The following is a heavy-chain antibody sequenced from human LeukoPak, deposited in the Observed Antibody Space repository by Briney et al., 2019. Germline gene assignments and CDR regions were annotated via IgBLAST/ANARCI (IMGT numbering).Heavy chain of an antibody. D-gene: IGHD3-10*01. V-gene: IGHV4-34*01. Sequence: SETLSLTCAVYGGSFSAYYWSWIRQPPGKGLEWIGEITHSGSTNYNPALKSGVTISLDTSKNQFSLKLTSVVAADTAVYYCARVRSLYGWGSYYKDYYYYMDVWGKGTTVTVSS. CDR3: ARVRSLYGWGSYYKDYYYYMDV. J-gene: IGHJ6*03. CDR2: ITHSGST. CDR1: GGSFSAYY.